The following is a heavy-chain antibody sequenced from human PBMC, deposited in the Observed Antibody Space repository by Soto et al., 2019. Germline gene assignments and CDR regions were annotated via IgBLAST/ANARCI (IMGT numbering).Heavy chain of an antibody. CDR2: FNPSGGGT. CDR1: GDTYTSYY. J-gene: IGHJ3*02. Sequence: SSVKVSCKASGDTYTSYYIHWVRQAPGQGLGWMGTFNPSGGGTFYAQKFQGRVTMTGDTSTSTVYMELSSLRSEDTAVYYCARAEKIEVAGKLAVFDTWGQGKMVTVS. CDR3: ARAEKIEVAGKLAVFDT. D-gene: IGHD6-19*01. V-gene: IGHV1-46*01.